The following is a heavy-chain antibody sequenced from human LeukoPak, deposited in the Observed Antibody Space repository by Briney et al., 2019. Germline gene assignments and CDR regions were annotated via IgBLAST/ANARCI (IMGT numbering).Heavy chain of an antibody. CDR3: TRDQMNY. Sequence: GGSLRLSCTASEFTVSRNYMLWVRQAPGKGLEWVSLIFSNGDTHYADSVKGRYTISRDTSKNTVSLQMNSLRVEDTAVYYCTRDQMNYWGQGTLVTVSS. J-gene: IGHJ4*02. CDR2: IFSNGDT. CDR1: EFTVSRNY. D-gene: IGHD5-24*01. V-gene: IGHV3-53*01.